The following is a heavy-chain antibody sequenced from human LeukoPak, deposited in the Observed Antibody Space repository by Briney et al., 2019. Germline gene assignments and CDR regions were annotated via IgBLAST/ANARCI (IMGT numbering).Heavy chain of an antibody. CDR2: ISWNSGSI. V-gene: IGHV3-9*03. J-gene: IGHJ4*02. CDR1: GFTFDDYA. CDR3: AKSDSYGYYFDY. D-gene: IGHD5-18*01. Sequence: GRSLRLSCAASGFTFDDYAMHWVRQAPGKGLEWVSGISWNSGSIGYADSVKGRFTISRDNAKNSLYLQMNSLRAEDMALYYCAKSDSYGYYFDYWGRGTLVTVSS.